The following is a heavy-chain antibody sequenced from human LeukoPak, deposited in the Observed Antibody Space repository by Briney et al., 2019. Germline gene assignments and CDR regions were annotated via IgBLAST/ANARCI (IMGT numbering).Heavy chain of an antibody. CDR1: GFTVSSNS. V-gene: IGHV3-21*04. CDR2: ISSSSSYI. D-gene: IGHD3-10*01. Sequence: GGSLRLSCTVSGFTVSSNSMSWVRQAPGKGLEWVSSISSSSSYIYYADSVKGRFTISRDSFENTVYFQMNSLRAEDTAVYYCARAVGRITEFAYWGQGTLVTVSS. J-gene: IGHJ4*02. CDR3: ARAVGRITEFAY.